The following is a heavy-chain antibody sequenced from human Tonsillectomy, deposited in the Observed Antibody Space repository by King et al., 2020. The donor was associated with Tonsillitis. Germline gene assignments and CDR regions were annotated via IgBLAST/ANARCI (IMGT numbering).Heavy chain of an antibody. CDR1: GGSISNYY. CDR2: VYYSGST. Sequence: VQLQESGPGLVKPSETLSLTCTVSGGSISNYYWSWIRQPPGKGLEWIGYVYYSGSTNSNPSLKSRVTISVDTSKNQFSLRLTSVTAADTAIYYCARRLTGYNHIDVWGRGTTVTVSS. V-gene: IGHV4-59*08. J-gene: IGHJ6*03. D-gene: IGHD1-14*01. CDR3: ARRLTGYNHIDV.